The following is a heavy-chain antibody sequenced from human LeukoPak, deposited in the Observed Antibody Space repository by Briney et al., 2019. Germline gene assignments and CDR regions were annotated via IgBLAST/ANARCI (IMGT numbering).Heavy chain of an antibody. CDR3: AKDKSSGHYYYFDY. CDR1: GFTFSSYW. CDR2: IRYDGSNK. V-gene: IGHV3-30*02. J-gene: IGHJ4*02. Sequence: PGGSLRLSCAASGFTFSSYWMSWVRQAPGKGLEWVAFIRYDGSNKYYADSVKGRFTISRDNSKNTLYLQMNSLRAEDTAVYYCAKDKSSGHYYYFDYWGQGTLVTVSS. D-gene: IGHD3-22*01.